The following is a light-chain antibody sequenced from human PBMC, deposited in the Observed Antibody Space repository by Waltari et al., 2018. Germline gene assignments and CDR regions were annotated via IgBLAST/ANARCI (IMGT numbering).Light chain of an antibody. Sequence: DIVMTQSPDSLAVSLGERATINCKSSQSVLYSSNNKNYLAWYQQKPGQSPQLLVYWASTRESGVPDRFSGSGSGTDFTLTISSLQAEDVAVYYCQQYYSSPRSFGQGTKVEIK. V-gene: IGKV4-1*01. CDR3: QQYYSSPRS. CDR2: WAS. CDR1: QSVLYSSNNKNY. J-gene: IGKJ1*01.